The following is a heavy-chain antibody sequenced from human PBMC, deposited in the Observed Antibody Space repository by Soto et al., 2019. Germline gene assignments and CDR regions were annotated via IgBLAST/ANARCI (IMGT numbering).Heavy chain of an antibody. CDR1: GFTFSSYA. CDR3: ARDGNVYGGNSRGVFDI. V-gene: IGHV3-30-3*01. D-gene: IGHD2-21*02. Sequence: TGGSLRLSCAASGFTFSSYAMHWVRQAPGKGLEWVAVISYDGSNKYYADSVKGRFTISRDNSKNTLYLQMNSLRAEDTAVYYCARDGNVYGGNSRGVFDIWGQGTMVTVSS. J-gene: IGHJ3*02. CDR2: ISYDGSNK.